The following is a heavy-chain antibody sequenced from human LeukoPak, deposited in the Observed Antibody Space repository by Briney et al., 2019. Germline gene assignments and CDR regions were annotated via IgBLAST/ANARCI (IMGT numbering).Heavy chain of an antibody. Sequence: ASVKVSCKASGYTFTTHDINWVRQATGQGLEWLGWMSPNSGDTGYAQKFQGRVTMTSDSSMGTAYMELSSLRSADTAVYYCVRTPPNWGFDYWGQGTLVTVSS. CDR1: GYTFTTHD. V-gene: IGHV1-8*01. J-gene: IGHJ4*02. D-gene: IGHD7-27*01. CDR3: VRTPPNWGFDY. CDR2: MSPNSGDT.